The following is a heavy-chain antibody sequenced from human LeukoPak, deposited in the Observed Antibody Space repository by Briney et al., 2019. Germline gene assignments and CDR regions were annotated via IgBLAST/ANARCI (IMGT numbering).Heavy chain of an antibody. Sequence: SETLSLTCTVSGGSISSGSYYWSWIRQHAGKGLECIGYIYYSGSTYYNPSLKSRVTISVDTSRNQFSLKLSSVTAADTAVYYCARKRDYYHGPAPFDPWGQGTLVTVSS. V-gene: IGHV4-31*03. CDR1: GGSISSGSYY. CDR2: IYYSGST. CDR3: ARKRDYYHGPAPFDP. D-gene: IGHD3-10*01. J-gene: IGHJ5*02.